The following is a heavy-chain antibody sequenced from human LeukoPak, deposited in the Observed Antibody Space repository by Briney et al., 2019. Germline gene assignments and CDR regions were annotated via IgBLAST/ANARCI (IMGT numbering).Heavy chain of an antibody. V-gene: IGHV3-23*01. CDR1: GFPFSSYA. D-gene: IGHD6-13*01. CDR3: AKGIGSRAYNYFDV. J-gene: IGHJ5*02. CDR2: LSGSGGSS. Sequence: PGGSLRLSCAASGFPFSSYAMSWVRQAPGKGLEWVSSLSGSGGSSYYADSGKGRFTISRDNSNNTLYLQMNRMRVDDSAVYCCAKGIGSRAYNYFDVWGQGSLVTVSS.